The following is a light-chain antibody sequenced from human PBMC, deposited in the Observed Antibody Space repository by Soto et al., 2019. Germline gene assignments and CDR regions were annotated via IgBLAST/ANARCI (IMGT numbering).Light chain of an antibody. J-gene: IGLJ1*01. CDR2: EVS. Sequence: QSALTQPASVSGSPGQSITISCTGTNSDVGGYNYVSWYQQHPGKAPKLMIYEVSTRPSGVSNRFSGSKSGNTASLTISGLQAEDEADYYCSAYTSSSVDYVFGTGTKVTVL. CDR1: NSDVGGYNY. CDR3: SAYTSSSVDYV. V-gene: IGLV2-14*01.